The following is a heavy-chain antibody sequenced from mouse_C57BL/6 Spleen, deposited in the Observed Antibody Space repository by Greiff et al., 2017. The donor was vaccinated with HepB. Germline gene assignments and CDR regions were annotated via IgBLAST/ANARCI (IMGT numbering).Heavy chain of an antibody. CDR2: IYPGDGDT. CDR1: GYAFSSSW. CDR3: AERDAMDY. J-gene: IGHJ4*01. Sequence: QVTLKVSGPELVKPGASVKISCKASGYAFSSSWMNWVKQRPGKGLEWIGRIYPGDGDTNYNGKFKGKATLTADKSSSTAYMQLSSLTSEDSAVYFCAERDAMDYWGQGTSVTVSS. V-gene: IGHV1-82*01.